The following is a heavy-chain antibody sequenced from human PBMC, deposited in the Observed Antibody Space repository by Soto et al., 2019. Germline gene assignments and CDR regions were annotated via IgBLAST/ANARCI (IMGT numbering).Heavy chain of an antibody. D-gene: IGHD6-13*01. V-gene: IGHV4-59*01. CDR3: AGITYSSSWYKIDP. Sequence: SETLSLTCTVSGGSISSYYWSWIRQPPGKGLEWIGYIYYSGSTNYNPSLKSRVTISVDTSKNQFSLKLSSVTAADTAVYYCAGITYSSSWYKIDPCGHGTLVTVSS. J-gene: IGHJ5*02. CDR1: GGSISSYY. CDR2: IYYSGST.